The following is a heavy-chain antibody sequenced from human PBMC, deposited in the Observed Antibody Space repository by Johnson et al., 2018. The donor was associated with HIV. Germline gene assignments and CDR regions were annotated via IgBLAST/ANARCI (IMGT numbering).Heavy chain of an antibody. CDR2: IYSGGST. V-gene: IGHV3-66*02. CDR1: GFIFSDYY. D-gene: IGHD6-13*01. CDR3: ARARDRSSSRDAFDI. J-gene: IGHJ3*02. Sequence: EVQLVESGGGLVRPGGSLRLSCAASGFIFSDYYMSWIRQAPGRGLDWVSVIYSGGSTYYADSVKGRFTISRDNSKNTLYLQMNSLRAEDTAVYYCARARDRSSSRDAFDIWGQGTMVTVSS.